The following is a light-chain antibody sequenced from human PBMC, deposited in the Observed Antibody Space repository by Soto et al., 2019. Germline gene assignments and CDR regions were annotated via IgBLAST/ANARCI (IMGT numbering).Light chain of an antibody. Sequence: EIVLTQSPATLSLSPGERATLSCRASQSVSSYLAWYQQKPGQAPRLLIYDASNRATGIPARFSGSGSATDFTLTISSLEPEDFAVYYCQQRSNWPGFTFGPGTKVDIK. V-gene: IGKV3-11*01. CDR3: QQRSNWPGFT. J-gene: IGKJ3*01. CDR2: DAS. CDR1: QSVSSY.